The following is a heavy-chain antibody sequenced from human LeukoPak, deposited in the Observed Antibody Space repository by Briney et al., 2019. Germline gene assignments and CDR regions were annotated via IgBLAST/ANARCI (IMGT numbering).Heavy chain of an antibody. CDR1: GFTFSSYS. CDR3: ARDSRHHRFLYWDWFDP. CDR2: ISSRSLYI. D-gene: IGHD1-26*01. V-gene: IGHV3-21*05. J-gene: IGHJ5*02. Sequence: GGFLRLSCAASGFTFSSYSMNWVRQAPGKGLEWVSYISSRSLYIHYADSVKGRFTISRDNVKNSLYLQMNSLGAEDAAVYYCARDSRHHRFLYWDWFDPWGQGTLVTVSS.